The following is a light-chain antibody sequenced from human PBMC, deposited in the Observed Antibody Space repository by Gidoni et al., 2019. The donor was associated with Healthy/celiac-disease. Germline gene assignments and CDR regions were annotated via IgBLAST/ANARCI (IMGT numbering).Light chain of an antibody. Sequence: EIVLTQSPGTLSLSPGERATLSCRASQSVSSSYLAWYQQKPGQAPRLLIYGASSRATGIPDRFSGSGSGTDFTLTISRLEPEDFAVYYCQQYGSSPPRLTFXGXTKVEIK. J-gene: IGKJ4*01. V-gene: IGKV3-20*01. CDR2: GAS. CDR1: QSVSSSY. CDR3: QQYGSSPPRLT.